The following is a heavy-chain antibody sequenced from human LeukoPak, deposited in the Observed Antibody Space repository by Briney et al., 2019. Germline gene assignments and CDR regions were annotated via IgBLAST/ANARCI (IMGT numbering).Heavy chain of an antibody. CDR1: GGSISSYY. J-gene: IGHJ4*02. Sequence: SETLSLTCTVSGGSISSYYWSWIRQPPGKGLEWIGYIYYSGSTNYNPSLKSRVTISVDTSKNQFSLKLSSVAAADTAVYYCARHTGGWGSFDYWGQGTLVTVSS. V-gene: IGHV4-59*08. CDR2: IYYSGST. CDR3: ARHTGGWGSFDY. D-gene: IGHD7-27*01.